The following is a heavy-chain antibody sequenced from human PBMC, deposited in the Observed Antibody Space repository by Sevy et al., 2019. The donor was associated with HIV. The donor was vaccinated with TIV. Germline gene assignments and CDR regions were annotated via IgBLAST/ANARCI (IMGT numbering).Heavy chain of an antibody. CDR1: GFTFSNAW. Sequence: GGSLRLSCAASGFTFSNAWMHWVRQAPGKGLEWVANIKQDESEKYYVASVKGRFTISRDNAKNSLYLQMNSLRPGDTAVYYCARGNSGSFDYWGQGTLVTVSS. CDR2: IKQDESEK. CDR3: ARGNSGSFDY. D-gene: IGHD3-22*01. V-gene: IGHV3-7*04. J-gene: IGHJ4*02.